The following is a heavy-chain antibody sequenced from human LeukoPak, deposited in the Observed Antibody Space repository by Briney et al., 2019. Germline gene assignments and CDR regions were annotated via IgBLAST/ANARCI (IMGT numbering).Heavy chain of an antibody. CDR3: TTDWRTGGICHDY. J-gene: IGHJ4*02. CDR2: IKSNADGETT. Sequence: GGSLRLSCVASGLTFSKAWMSWVRQAPGRGLEWVGCIKSNADGETTDYAAPVKGRFTISRDDSKNALYLQMSSLKTDDTAVYYCTTDWRTGGICHDYWGQGTLVTVSS. CDR1: GLTFSKAW. V-gene: IGHV3-15*01. D-gene: IGHD2-15*01.